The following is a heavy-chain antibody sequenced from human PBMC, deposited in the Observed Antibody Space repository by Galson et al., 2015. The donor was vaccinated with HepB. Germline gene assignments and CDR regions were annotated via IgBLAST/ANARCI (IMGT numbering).Heavy chain of an antibody. CDR2: ISYDGTNK. Sequence: SLRLSCAASGFTFSSHGMHWVRQAPGKGLEWVAVISYDGTNKYYADSVKGRFTISRDNSKNTLYLQMNSLRTEDTAVYFCAKTHSNGWALIDYWGQGTLVTVSS. CDR3: AKTHSNGWALIDY. CDR1: GFTFSSHG. D-gene: IGHD6-19*01. J-gene: IGHJ4*02. V-gene: IGHV3-30*18.